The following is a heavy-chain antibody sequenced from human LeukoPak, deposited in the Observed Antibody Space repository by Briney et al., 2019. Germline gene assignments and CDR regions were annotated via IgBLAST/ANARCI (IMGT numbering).Heavy chain of an antibody. CDR3: ARGWLAETMVVTPYNY. CDR1: GGTFDSYT. D-gene: IGHD4-23*01. Sequence: SVKVSCKASGGTFDSYTISWVRQAPGQGLEWMGGIIPIFGTANYAQKFHGRVTITADESTSTAYMELSSLRSEDAAVYYCARGWLAETMVVTPYNYWGQGTLVTVSS. J-gene: IGHJ4*02. V-gene: IGHV1-69*13. CDR2: IIPIFGTA.